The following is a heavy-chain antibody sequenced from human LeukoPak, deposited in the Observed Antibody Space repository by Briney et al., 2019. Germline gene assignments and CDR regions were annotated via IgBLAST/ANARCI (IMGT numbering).Heavy chain of an antibody. Sequence: GGSLRLSCTASGFTFSSYWMPWVRQAPGKGLVWVSRINSVVNSTSYADSVKGRFTISRDNAKNTLYLQMNSLRVEDTAMYYCARPWGSGWYFFDYWGQGTLVTVSS. V-gene: IGHV3-74*01. CDR2: INSVVNST. J-gene: IGHJ4*02. CDR1: GFTFSSYW. D-gene: IGHD6-19*01. CDR3: ARPWGSGWYFFDY.